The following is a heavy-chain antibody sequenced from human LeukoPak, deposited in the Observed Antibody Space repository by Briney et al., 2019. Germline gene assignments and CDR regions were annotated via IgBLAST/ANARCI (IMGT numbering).Heavy chain of an antibody. Sequence: SETLSLTCTVSGGSISSSSYYWGWIRQPPGKGLEWIGSIYYSGSTYYNPSLKSRVTISVDTSKNQFSLKLSSVTAADTAVYYCARGGYSSGWYLSHWGQGTLVTVSS. CDR2: IYYSGST. D-gene: IGHD6-19*01. CDR3: ARGGYSSGWYLSH. J-gene: IGHJ4*02. CDR1: GGSISSSSYY. V-gene: IGHV4-39*01.